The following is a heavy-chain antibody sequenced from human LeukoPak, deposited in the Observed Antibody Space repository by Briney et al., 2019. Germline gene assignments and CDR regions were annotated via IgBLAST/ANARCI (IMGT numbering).Heavy chain of an antibody. D-gene: IGHD3-22*01. J-gene: IGHJ4*02. CDR2: INPNSGGT. Sequence: ASVKVSCKASGYTFTGYYMHWVRQAPGQGLEWMGWINPNSGGTNYAQKFQGRVTMTRDTSISTAYMELSRLRSDDTAVYYCARDLMTYYYDSSPKPLDYWGQGTLVTVSA. CDR1: GYTFTGYY. CDR3: ARDLMTYYYDSSPKPLDY. V-gene: IGHV1-2*02.